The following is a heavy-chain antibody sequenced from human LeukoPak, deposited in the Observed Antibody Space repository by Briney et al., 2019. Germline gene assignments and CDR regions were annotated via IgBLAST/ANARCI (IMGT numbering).Heavy chain of an antibody. Sequence: SETLSLTCGVSGVSFSSSSYYWGWIRQPLGKGLEWVGTIYYSGSTYSNPSLKSRVTISVDTSKNLHPLKLSSMTAADPAVYFCARQGWSSASGYYFDYWGQGNLVTVSS. V-gene: IGHV4-39*01. J-gene: IGHJ4*02. CDR2: IYYSGST. CDR3: ARQGWSSASGYYFDY. CDR1: GVSFSSSSYY. D-gene: IGHD6-19*01.